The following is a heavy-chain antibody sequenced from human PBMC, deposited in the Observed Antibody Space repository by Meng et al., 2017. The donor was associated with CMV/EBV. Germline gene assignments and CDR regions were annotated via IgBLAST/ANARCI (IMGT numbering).Heavy chain of an antibody. CDR2: IIPIFGTA. CDR3: ARVKYYYDSSGSGGAFDI. V-gene: IGHV1-69*05. CDR1: GGTFSSYA. Sequence: SVTVSCKASGGTFSSYAISWVRQAPGQGLEWMGGIIPIFGTANYAQKFQGRVTITTDESTSTAYMELSSLRSEDTAVYYCARVKYYYDSSGSGGAFDIWGQGTMVTVSS. D-gene: IGHD3-22*01. J-gene: IGHJ3*02.